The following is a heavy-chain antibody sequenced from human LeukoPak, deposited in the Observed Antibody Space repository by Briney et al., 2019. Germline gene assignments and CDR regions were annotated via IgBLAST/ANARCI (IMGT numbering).Heavy chain of an antibody. V-gene: IGHV3-30-3*01. D-gene: IGHD2-2*01. CDR3: ARGEYCSSTTCLGYFTY. CDR2: ISYDGSNK. Sequence: GGSLRLSCAASGFTFSSYAMHWIRQAPGKGLEWVAVISYDGSNKHYADSVKGRFTISRDNSKNTLYLQMNSLRAEDTAVYYCARGEYCSSTTCLGYFTYWGQGTQVTVSS. J-gene: IGHJ4*02. CDR1: GFTFSSYA.